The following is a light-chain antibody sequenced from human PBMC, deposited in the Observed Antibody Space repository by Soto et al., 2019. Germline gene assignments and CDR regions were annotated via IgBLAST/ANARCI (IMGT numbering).Light chain of an antibody. V-gene: IGKV3-15*01. CDR3: QRYSDWPPWT. Sequence: EIVMTQSPATLSVSPGERATLSCRASKSVSNKLAWYQQKPGQAPRLLIYDASIRATGIPDRFIGSGSGTEFTLTITSLQSEDFAIYFCQRYSDWPPWTFGQGTKVEIK. CDR2: DAS. CDR1: KSVSNK. J-gene: IGKJ1*01.